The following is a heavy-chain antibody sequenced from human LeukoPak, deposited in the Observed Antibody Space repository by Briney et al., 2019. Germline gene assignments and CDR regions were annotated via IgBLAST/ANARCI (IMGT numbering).Heavy chain of an antibody. D-gene: IGHD3-22*01. V-gene: IGHV3-53*01. CDR2: IYNGGST. CDR1: GFTVSSNY. Sequence: GGSLRLSCAASGFTVSSNYMSWVRQAPGKGLEWVSVIYNGGSTYYADSVKGRFTISRDNSKNTLYLQMNSLRAEDTAVYYCARDQYYYDSSGHYPIYYYYYMDVSGKRTTVTVSS. J-gene: IGHJ6*03. CDR3: ARDQYYYDSSGHYPIYYYYYMDV.